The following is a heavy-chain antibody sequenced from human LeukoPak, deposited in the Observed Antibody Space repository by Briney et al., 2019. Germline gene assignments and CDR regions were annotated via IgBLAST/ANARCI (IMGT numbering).Heavy chain of an antibody. J-gene: IGHJ4*02. Sequence: GASVRVSCKASGYTFTNYGITWVRQAPGQGLEWMGWISAHDGTRNYALKHEDRVTMTTDTSTSTAYMELRSLRSDGTAVYYCALRGSPPSGFDYWGQGTLVTVSS. D-gene: IGHD3-10*01. CDR3: ALRGSPPSGFDY. V-gene: IGHV1-18*01. CDR1: GYTFTNYG. CDR2: ISAHDGTR.